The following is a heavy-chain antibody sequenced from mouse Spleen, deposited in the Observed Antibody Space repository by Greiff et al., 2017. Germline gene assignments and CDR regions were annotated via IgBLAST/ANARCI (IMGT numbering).Heavy chain of an antibody. Sequence: VKLMESGPELVKPGASVKLSCQASGYTFTSYGISWVKQRTGQGLEWIGEIYPRSGNTYYNEKFKGKATLTADKSSSTAYMELRSLTSEDSAVYFCAREEITTVVGLDYWGQGTTLTVSS. CDR1: GYTFTSYG. V-gene: IGHV1-81*01. CDR2: IYPRSGNT. CDR3: AREEITTVVGLDY. D-gene: IGHD1-1*01. J-gene: IGHJ2*01.